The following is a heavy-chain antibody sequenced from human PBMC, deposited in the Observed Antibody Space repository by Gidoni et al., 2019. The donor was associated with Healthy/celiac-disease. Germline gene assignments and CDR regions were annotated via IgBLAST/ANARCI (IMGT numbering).Heavy chain of an antibody. CDR1: GGTFRSYP. D-gene: IGHD3-9*01. CDR3: ARDSGDILTGYKGGMDV. V-gene: IGHV1-69*01. J-gene: IGHJ6*02. Sequence: QVQLVQSGAEVKKPGSSVKVSCKASGGTFRSYPMSWVRQAPGQGLEWMGGIIPIFGTANYAQKFQGRVTITADESTSTAYMELSSLRSEDTAVYYCARDSGDILTGYKGGMDVWGQGTTVTVSS. CDR2: IIPIFGTA.